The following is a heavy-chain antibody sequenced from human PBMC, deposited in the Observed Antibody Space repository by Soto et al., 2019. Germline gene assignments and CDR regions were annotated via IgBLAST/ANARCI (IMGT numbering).Heavy chain of an antibody. J-gene: IGHJ6*02. CDR2: IKSKTDGGTT. D-gene: IGHD3-9*01. CDR1: GFTFSNAW. Sequence: GGSLRLSCAASGFTFSNAWMNWVRQAPGKGLEWVGRIKSKTDGGTTDYAAPVKGRFTISRDDSKNTLYLQMNSLKTEDTAVDYCAPRYYYDILTGSGPIPTAYYYYYGMDVWGQGTTVTVSS. CDR3: APRYYYDILTGSGPIPTAYYYYYGMDV. V-gene: IGHV3-15*07.